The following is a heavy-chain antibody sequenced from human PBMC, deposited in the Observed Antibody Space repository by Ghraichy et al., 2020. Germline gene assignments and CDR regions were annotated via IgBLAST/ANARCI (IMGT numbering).Heavy chain of an antibody. CDR2: ISGSGGST. CDR3: AKDKYDYGDLIDY. V-gene: IGHV3-23*01. CDR1: GFTFSSYA. J-gene: IGHJ4*02. Sequence: GESLNISCAASGFTFSSYAMSWVRQAPGKGLEWVSAISGSGGSTYYADSVKGRFTISRDNSKNTLYLQMNSLRAEDTAVYYCAKDKYDYGDLIDYWGQGTLVTVSS. D-gene: IGHD4-17*01.